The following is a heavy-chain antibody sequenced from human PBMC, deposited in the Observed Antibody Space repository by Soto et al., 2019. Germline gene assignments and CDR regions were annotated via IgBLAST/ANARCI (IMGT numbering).Heavy chain of an antibody. D-gene: IGHD1-7*01. CDR3: ARDRIIGTSYSDY. V-gene: IGHV4-4*07. CDR2: IHSSGTT. J-gene: IGHJ4*02. Sequence: SETLSLTCTVSIGSISSFYWAWMRQPAGKGLEWIGRIHSSGTTNYNPSLSSRVTMSVDPSKNQFSLRLTSVTAADTAAYYCARDRIIGTSYSDYWGQGILVTVSS. CDR1: IGSISSFY.